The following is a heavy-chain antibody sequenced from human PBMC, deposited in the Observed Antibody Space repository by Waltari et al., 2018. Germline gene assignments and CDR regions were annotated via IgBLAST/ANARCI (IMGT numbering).Heavy chain of an antibody. CDR3: ARDCPSSSWCYYYYYYMDV. D-gene: IGHD6-13*01. V-gene: IGHV3-7*01. CDR2: IKQDGSEK. Sequence: EVQLVESGGGWVQPGGSLRLSCAASGCTFSSYRMSWVSQAPGKGLGWVANIKQDGSEKYYVDSVKGRFTISRDNAKNSLYLQMNSLRAEDTAVYYCARDCPSSSWCYYYYYYMDVWGKGTTVTVSS. J-gene: IGHJ6*03. CDR1: GCTFSSYR.